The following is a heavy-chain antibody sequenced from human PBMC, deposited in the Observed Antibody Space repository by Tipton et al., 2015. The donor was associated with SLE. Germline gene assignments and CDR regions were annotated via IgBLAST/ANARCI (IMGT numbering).Heavy chain of an antibody. V-gene: IGHV4-61*02. CDR1: GGSISSGSYY. J-gene: IGHJ6*03. D-gene: IGHD7-27*01. Sequence: TLSLTCTVSGGSISSGSYYWSWIRQPAGKGLGWIGRIYTSGSTNYNPSLKSRVTISVDTSKNQFSLKLSSVTAADTAVYYCATQTGDLYYYYYMDVWGKGTTVTVSS. CDR3: ATQTGDLYYYYYMDV. CDR2: IYTSGST.